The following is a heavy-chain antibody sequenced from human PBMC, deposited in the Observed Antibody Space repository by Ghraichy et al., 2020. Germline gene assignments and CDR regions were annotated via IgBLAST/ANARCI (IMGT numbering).Heavy chain of an antibody. D-gene: IGHD3-10*01. Sequence: GESLNISCAASGFTFSSYSMNWVRQAPGKGLEWVSSISSSSSYISYTDSVKGRFTISRDDAKNSLNLQMNSLRAEDTAVYYCARDRPTYYFDSGTYRDAFDIWGQGTMVTVSS. CDR1: GFTFSSYS. J-gene: IGHJ3*02. CDR2: ISSSSSYI. V-gene: IGHV3-21*01. CDR3: ARDRPTYYFDSGTYRDAFDI.